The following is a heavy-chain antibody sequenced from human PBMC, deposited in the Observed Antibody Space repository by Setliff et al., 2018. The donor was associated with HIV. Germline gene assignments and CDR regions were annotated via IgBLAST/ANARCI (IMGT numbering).Heavy chain of an antibody. CDR1: GFTFDDYG. Sequence: GGSLRLSCAASGFTFDDYGMSWVRQAPGKGLEWVSGINWNGGSTGYADSVKGRFIISRDNAKNSLYLQMNSLRAEDTALYYCARAPRAVAGLNYYYYYYMDVWGKGTTVTVSS. D-gene: IGHD6-19*01. CDR3: ARAPRAVAGLNYYYYYYMDV. V-gene: IGHV3-20*04. J-gene: IGHJ6*03. CDR2: INWNGGST.